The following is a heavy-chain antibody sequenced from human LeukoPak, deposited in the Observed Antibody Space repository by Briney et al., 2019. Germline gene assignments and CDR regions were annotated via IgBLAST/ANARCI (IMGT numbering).Heavy chain of an antibody. Sequence: PGGSLRLSCAAPGFTFSSYSMNWVRQAPGKGLEWVSSISSSSSYIYYADSVKGRFTISSDNAKNSLYLQMNSLRAEDTAVYYCARGAVVVVAATPSWFDPWGQGTLVTVSS. CDR1: GFTFSSYS. J-gene: IGHJ5*02. D-gene: IGHD2-15*01. CDR3: ARGAVVVVAATPSWFDP. V-gene: IGHV3-21*01. CDR2: ISSSSSYI.